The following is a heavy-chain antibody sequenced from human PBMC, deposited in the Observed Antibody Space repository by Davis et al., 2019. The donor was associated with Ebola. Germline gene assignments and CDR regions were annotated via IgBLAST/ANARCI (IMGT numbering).Heavy chain of an antibody. V-gene: IGHV1-2*06. CDR1: GYTFTGYN. J-gene: IGHJ4*02. CDR3: ARGHNYGFEY. D-gene: IGHD5-18*01. Sequence: ASVKVSCKASGYTFTGYNMHWVRQAPGQGLEWLGRVILKSGATNYAQKFQGRVTMTRDTSISTAYMELSSLRSDDTAVYYCARGHNYGFEYWGQGALVTVSS. CDR2: VILKSGAT.